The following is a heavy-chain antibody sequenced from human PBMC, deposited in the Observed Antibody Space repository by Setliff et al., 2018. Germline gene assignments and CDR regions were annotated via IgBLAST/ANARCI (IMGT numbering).Heavy chain of an antibody. CDR3: VRDQGRRGWFDA. CDR2: IYYGGTT. V-gene: IGHV4-59*12. J-gene: IGHJ5*02. Sequence: SETLSLTCAVYGESFSGYYWSWIRQPPGKGLEWIGYIYYGGTTNYNPSLKSRVSISLDTSKSQFSLKLSFVTAADTAVYYCVRDQGRRGWFDAWGQGTLVTVSS. CDR1: GESFSGYY.